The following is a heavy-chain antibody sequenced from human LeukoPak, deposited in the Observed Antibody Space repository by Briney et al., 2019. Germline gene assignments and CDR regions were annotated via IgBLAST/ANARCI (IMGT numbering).Heavy chain of an antibody. J-gene: IGHJ4*02. CDR2: INPNSGGT. Sequence: GASVKVSCKASGCTFTGYYMHWVRQAPGQGLEWMGWINPNSGGTNYAQKFQGRVTMTRDTSISTAYMELSRLRSDDTAVYYCARWDIVVVPAAGFDYRGQGTLVTDCS. V-gene: IGHV1-2*02. CDR1: GCTFTGYY. D-gene: IGHD2-2*01. CDR3: ARWDIVVVPAAGFDY.